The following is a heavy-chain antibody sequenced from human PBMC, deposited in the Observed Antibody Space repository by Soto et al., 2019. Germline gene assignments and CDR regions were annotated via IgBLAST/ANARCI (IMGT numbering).Heavy chain of an antibody. J-gene: IGHJ6*02. Sequence: GGSLRLSCAASGFTFSSYAMHWVRQAPGKGLEWVAVISYDGSNKYYADSVKGRFTISRDNSKNTLYLQMNSLRAEDTAVYYCARSLEEDFWSGYYPDYYYYGMDVWGQGTTVTVSS. V-gene: IGHV3-30*04. CDR3: ARSLEEDFWSGYYPDYYYYGMDV. CDR2: ISYDGSNK. D-gene: IGHD3-3*01. CDR1: GFTFSSYA.